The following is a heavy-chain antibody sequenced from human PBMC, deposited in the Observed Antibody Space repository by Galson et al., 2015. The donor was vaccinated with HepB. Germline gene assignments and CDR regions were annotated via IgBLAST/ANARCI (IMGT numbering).Heavy chain of an antibody. CDR1: GFTFSSYA. CDR2: ISGSGGST. CDR3: AKFRRVSAYCSSTSCYRSYFDY. V-gene: IGHV3-23*01. Sequence: SLRLSCAASGFTFSSYAMSWVRQAPGKGLEWVSAISGSGGSTYYADSVKGRFTISRDNSKNTLYLQMNSLRAEDTAVYYCAKFRRVSAYCSSTSCYRSYFDYWGQGTLVTVSS. J-gene: IGHJ4*02. D-gene: IGHD2-2*02.